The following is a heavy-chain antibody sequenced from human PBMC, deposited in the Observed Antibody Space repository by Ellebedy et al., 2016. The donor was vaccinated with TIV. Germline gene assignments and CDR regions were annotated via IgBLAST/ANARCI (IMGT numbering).Heavy chain of an antibody. V-gene: IGHV3-30-3*01. D-gene: IGHD6-19*01. J-gene: IGHJ4*02. CDR1: GFTFSSYA. CDR2: ISYDGSNK. Sequence: GESLKISXAASGFTFSSYAMHWVRQAPGKGLEWVAVISYDGSNKYYADSVKGRFTISRDNSKNTLYLQMNSLRAEDTAVYYCARVLSGWLKYYFDYWGQGTLVTVSS. CDR3: ARVLSGWLKYYFDY.